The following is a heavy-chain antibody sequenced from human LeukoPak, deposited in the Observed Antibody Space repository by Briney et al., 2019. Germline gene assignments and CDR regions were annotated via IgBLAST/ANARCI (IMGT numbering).Heavy chain of an antibody. CDR3: TADIQWLRVLDY. J-gene: IGHJ4*02. Sequence: PGGSLRLSCAASGFTFSSYSMNWVRQAPGKGLEWVGRIKSKTDGGTTDYAAPVKGRFTISRDDSKNTLYLQMNSLKTEDTAVYYCTADIQWLRVLDYWGQGTLVTVSS. V-gene: IGHV3-15*01. CDR2: IKSKTDGGTT. D-gene: IGHD5-12*01. CDR1: GFTFSSYS.